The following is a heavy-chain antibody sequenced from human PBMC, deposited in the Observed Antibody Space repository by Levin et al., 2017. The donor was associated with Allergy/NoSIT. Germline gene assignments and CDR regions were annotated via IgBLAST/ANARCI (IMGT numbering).Heavy chain of an antibody. Sequence: SQTLSLTCTVSGGSISSGGYYWSWIRQHPGKGLEWIGYIYYSGSTYYNPSLKSRVTISVDTSKNQFSLKLSSVTAADTAVYYCAREQDYYDSSGFDYWGQGTLVTVSS. V-gene: IGHV4-31*03. CDR3: AREQDYYDSSGFDY. D-gene: IGHD3-22*01. J-gene: IGHJ4*02. CDR1: GGSISSGGYY. CDR2: IYYSGST.